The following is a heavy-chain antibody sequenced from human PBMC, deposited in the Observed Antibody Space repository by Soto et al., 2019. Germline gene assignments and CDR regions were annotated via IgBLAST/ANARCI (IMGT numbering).Heavy chain of an antibody. CDR2: ISYSGST. CDR3: ARLNSGWHQTFDS. V-gene: IGHV4-31*03. J-gene: IGHJ4*02. D-gene: IGHD6-25*01. Sequence: QVQLESSGPGLVKPSQTLSLTCTVSGGSISSVGYFWTWIRQHPAKGLEWIGHISYSGSTYFIPSLRSRLSMSVDTSKNQFSLHLTSVTVADTALYYCARLNSGWHQTFDSWGQGTLVTVSS. CDR1: GGSISSVGYF.